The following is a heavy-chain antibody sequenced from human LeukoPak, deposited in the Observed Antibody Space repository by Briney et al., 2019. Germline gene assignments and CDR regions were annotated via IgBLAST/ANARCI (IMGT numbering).Heavy chain of an antibody. CDR1: GFTVSSNY. D-gene: IGHD5/OR15-5a*01. J-gene: IGHJ3*02. CDR3: ARVSRSTMGPGGGAFDI. CDR2: IYSGGST. V-gene: IGHV3-53*01. Sequence: GGSLRLSCAASGFTVSSNYMSWVRQAPGKGLEWVSVIYSGGSTYYADSVKGRSTIPRDNSKNTLYLQMNSLRAEDTAVYYCARVSRSTMGPGGGAFDIWGQGTMVTVSS.